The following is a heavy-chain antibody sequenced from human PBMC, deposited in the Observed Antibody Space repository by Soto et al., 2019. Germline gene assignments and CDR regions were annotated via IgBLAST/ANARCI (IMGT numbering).Heavy chain of an antibody. CDR3: ARHATNAGPDR. CDR2: IYYSGST. Sequence: QVQLQESGPGLVKPSETLSLTCTVSGGSLSSYYWTWIRQPPGKGLEYIGYIYYSGSTNYSPSLKTRLPISLDTSKNQFSLNLRSVTAADTAVYYCARHATNAGPDRWGQGSLITVAS. CDR1: GGSLSSYY. V-gene: IGHV4-59*08. J-gene: IGHJ5*02.